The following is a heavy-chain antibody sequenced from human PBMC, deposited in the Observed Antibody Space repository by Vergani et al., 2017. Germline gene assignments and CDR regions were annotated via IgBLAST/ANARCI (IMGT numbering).Heavy chain of an antibody. CDR3: ARHSTVEWLVKLGWIDP. D-gene: IGHD6-19*01. CDR1: GASIRSSNYY. V-gene: IGHV4-39*01. Sequence: QLQLQESGPGLVKPSATLSLTCSVSGASIRSSNYYWGWIRQPPGKALKWIASIYYSGSTYYNPSLKSRVTISVDTSKNQFSLKLSSVTAADTAVYFCARHSTVEWLVKLGWIDPWGQGILVTVSS. CDR2: IYYSGST. J-gene: IGHJ5*02.